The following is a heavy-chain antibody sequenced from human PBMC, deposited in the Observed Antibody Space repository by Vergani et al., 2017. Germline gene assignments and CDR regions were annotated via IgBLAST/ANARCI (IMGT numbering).Heavy chain of an antibody. D-gene: IGHD3-9*01. CDR1: GGSISSSTYY. CDR3: ARSNADYDILTGYYMGGSFDY. CDR2: IYYSGST. Sequence: QVQLQESGPGPVKPSETLSLTCTVSGGSISSSTYYWGRIRQPPGKGLEWIGSIYYSGSTYYNPSLKSRVTISVHTSKNQFSLKLSSVTAADTAVYYCARSNADYDILTGYYMGGSFDYWGQGTLVTVSS. V-gene: IGHV4-39*01. J-gene: IGHJ4*02.